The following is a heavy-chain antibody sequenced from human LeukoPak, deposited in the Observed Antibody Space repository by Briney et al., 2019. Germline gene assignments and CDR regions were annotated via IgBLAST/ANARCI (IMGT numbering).Heavy chain of an antibody. CDR3: AKEETTDYYYYYMDV. CDR2: IKYDGNNK. D-gene: IGHD1-1*01. V-gene: IGHV3-30*02. Sequence: GGSLRLSCAASGFTFSKYGMHWVRQAPGKGLEWVAFIKYDGNNKNYADSVKGRFTISRDNSRDTLYLQMNSLRAEDTAVYYCAKEETTDYYYYYMDVWGKGTTVTISS. J-gene: IGHJ6*03. CDR1: GFTFSKYG.